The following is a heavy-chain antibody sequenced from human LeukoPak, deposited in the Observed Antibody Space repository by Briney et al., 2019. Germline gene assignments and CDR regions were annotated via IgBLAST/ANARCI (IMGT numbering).Heavy chain of an antibody. CDR1: GGSISSYY. Sequence: SETLSLTCTVSGGSISSYYWSWIRQPAGKGLEWIGRIYTSGSTNYNPSLKSRVTMSVDTFKNQFSLKLSSVTAADTAVYYCARHWVQVEGGYFDYWGQGTLVTVSS. V-gene: IGHV4-4*07. CDR3: ARHWVQVEGGYFDY. J-gene: IGHJ4*02. CDR2: IYTSGST. D-gene: IGHD1-26*01.